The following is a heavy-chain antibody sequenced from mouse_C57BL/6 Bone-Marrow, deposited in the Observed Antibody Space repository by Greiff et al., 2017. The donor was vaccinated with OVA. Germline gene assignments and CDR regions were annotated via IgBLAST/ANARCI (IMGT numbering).Heavy chain of an antibody. D-gene: IGHD4-1*01. CDR1: GYTFTSYY. CDR2: IYPGNGDT. J-gene: IGHJ2*01. CDR3: ARDWGY. V-gene: IGHV1-12*01. Sequence: QVQLKESGAELVRPGASVKMSCKASGYTFTSYYMHWVKQTPRQGLEWIGAIYPGNGDTSYNQKFKGKATLPVDKSSITAYMQLSRLTSEDSAVYFCARDWGYWGQGTTLTVSS.